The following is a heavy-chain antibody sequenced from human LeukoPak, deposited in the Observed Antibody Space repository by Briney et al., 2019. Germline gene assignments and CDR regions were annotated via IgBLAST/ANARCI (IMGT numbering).Heavy chain of an antibody. CDR2: ISGSGAST. CDR1: GFTFSSNA. Sequence: GGSLRLSCAASGFTFSSNAMTWVRQAPGKGLEWVSVISGSGASTYYADSVKGRFTISRDNPKNTLYLQMNTLRAEDTAVYYCAKNRGDITSSRVGCDYWGQGVLVTVSS. CDR3: AKNRGDITSSRVGCDY. J-gene: IGHJ4*02. D-gene: IGHD2-15*01. V-gene: IGHV3-23*01.